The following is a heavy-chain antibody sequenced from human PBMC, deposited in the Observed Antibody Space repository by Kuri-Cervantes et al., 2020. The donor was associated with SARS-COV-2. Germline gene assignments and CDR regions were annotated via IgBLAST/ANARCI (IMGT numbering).Heavy chain of an antibody. CDR1: GGSFSGYY. V-gene: IGHV4-34*01. CDR2: INHSGST. J-gene: IGHJ6*03. D-gene: IGHD3-3*01. Sequence: GSLRLSCAVYGGSFSGYYWSWIRQPPGKGLEWIGEINHSGSTNYNPSLKSRVTISVDTSKNQFSLKLSSVTAADTAVYYCAKDLPQVFGVVQIYYYYYYMDVWGKGTTVTVSS. CDR3: AKDLPQVFGVVQIYYYYYYMDV.